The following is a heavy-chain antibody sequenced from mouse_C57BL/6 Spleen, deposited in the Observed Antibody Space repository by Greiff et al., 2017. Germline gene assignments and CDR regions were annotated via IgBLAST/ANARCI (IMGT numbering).Heavy chain of an antibody. Sequence: QVQLQQSGPELVNPGASVKISCKASGYAFSSCWMNWVKQRPGKGLEWIGRIYPGDGDTNYNGKFKGKATLTADKSSSTAYMQLSSLTSEDSAVYFCARPPVYYSNQYYLDYWGQGTTLTVSS. V-gene: IGHV1-82*01. CDR2: IYPGDGDT. CDR3: ARPPVYYSNQYYLDY. J-gene: IGHJ2*01. D-gene: IGHD2-5*01. CDR1: GYAFSSCW.